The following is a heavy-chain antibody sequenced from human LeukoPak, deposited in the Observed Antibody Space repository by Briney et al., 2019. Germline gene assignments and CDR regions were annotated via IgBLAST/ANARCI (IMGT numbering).Heavy chain of an antibody. CDR1: GFTLSTYE. V-gene: IGHV3-48*03. D-gene: IGHD5-24*01. J-gene: IGHJ3*02. Sequence: PGGSLRLSCAGSGFTLSTYEMHWVRQAPGKGLEWLSYISRSGSTKHYTDSVKGRFTISRDNAKNSLYLQMNSLRAEDTAVYYCVREMGLVDMSTMIPGGAFDIWGQGTAVTVSS. CDR2: ISRSGSTK. CDR3: VREMGLVDMSTMIPGGAFDI.